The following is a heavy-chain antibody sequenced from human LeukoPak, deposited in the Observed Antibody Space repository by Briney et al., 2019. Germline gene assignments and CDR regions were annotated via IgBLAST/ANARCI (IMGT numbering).Heavy chain of an antibody. J-gene: IGHJ4*02. CDR3: AKDAVAGTWLHY. Sequence: GGSLRLSCAASGFTFGDYAMHWVRQAPGKGLECVSLIRGDGRTTSYAGSVKGRFTISRDNSKNSLYLQMSSLRGEDTAIYYCAKDAVAGTWLHYWGQGTLVTVSS. V-gene: IGHV3-43*02. CDR2: IRGDGRTT. D-gene: IGHD6-19*01. CDR1: GFTFGDYA.